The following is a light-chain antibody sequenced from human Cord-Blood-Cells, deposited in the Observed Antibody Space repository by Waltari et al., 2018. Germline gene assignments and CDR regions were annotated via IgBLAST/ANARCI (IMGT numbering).Light chain of an antibody. V-gene: IGKV3-11*01. J-gene: IGKJ4*01. Sequence: EIVLTQSPATLSLSQGDRAPISCRASQSVSSYFSWYHQKPGQAHRLLIYDASNRATGIPARFSGSGSGTDFTLTISSLEPEDFAVYYCQQRSNWPPALTFGGGTKVEIK. CDR1: QSVSSY. CDR3: QQRSNWPPALT. CDR2: DAS.